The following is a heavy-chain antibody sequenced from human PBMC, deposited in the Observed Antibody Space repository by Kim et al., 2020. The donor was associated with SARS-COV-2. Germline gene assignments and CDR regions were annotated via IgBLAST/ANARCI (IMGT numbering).Heavy chain of an antibody. J-gene: IGHJ4*02. CDR3: ARRYCSSTSCSHIDY. CDR1: GFTFSSYW. CDR2: IKSDGSST. Sequence: GGSLRLSCAASGFTFSSYWMHWVRQAPGKGLVWVSRIKSDGSSTSYADSVTGRFTISRNNAKNTLYLQMNILRAEDTAVYYCARRYCSSTSCSHIDYWGQGTLVTVSA. V-gene: IGHV3-74*01. D-gene: IGHD2-2*01.